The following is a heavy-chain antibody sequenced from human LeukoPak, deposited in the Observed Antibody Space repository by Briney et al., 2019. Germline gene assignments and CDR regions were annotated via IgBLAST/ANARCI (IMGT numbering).Heavy chain of an antibody. CDR3: ARDVSEPLVATINSYYFDY. D-gene: IGHD5-24*01. V-gene: IGHV1-18*01. J-gene: IGHJ4*02. CDR1: GYTFTSYG. CDR2: ISAYNGNT. Sequence: ASVKVSCKASGYTFTSYGISWVRQAPGQGLEWMGWISAYNGNTNYAQKLQGRVTMTTDTSTSTAYMELRSLRSDDTAVYYCARDVSEPLVATINSYYFDYWGQGTLVTVSS.